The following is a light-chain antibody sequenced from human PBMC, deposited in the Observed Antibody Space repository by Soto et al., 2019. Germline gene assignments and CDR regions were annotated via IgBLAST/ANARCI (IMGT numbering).Light chain of an antibody. J-gene: IGLJ2*01. V-gene: IGLV1-47*01. CDR2: RTY. Sequence: QSVLSQPPSASGTPGQGVTISRSGSSSNIGSNYVYWFQQLPGTAPKLLIYRTYQRPSGVPDRFSASKSGASASLAISGLRSEDEAEYYCASWDASLSSMIFGGGTKLTVL. CDR1: SSNIGSNY. CDR3: ASWDASLSSMI.